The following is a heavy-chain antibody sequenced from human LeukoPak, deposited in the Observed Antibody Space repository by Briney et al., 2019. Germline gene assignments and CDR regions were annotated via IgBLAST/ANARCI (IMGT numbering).Heavy chain of an antibody. Sequence: PGGSLRLSCAASGFALNSYSLSWVRQAPGKGLEWVSSISSTSAYIHYADSVKGRFTISRDNTDNVVYLQMNSLRVEDTAVYYCARVAVAGPTGWFDPWGQGTLVTVSS. CDR1: GFALNSYS. V-gene: IGHV3-21*01. CDR2: ISSTSAYI. J-gene: IGHJ5*02. D-gene: IGHD6-19*01. CDR3: ARVAVAGPTGWFDP.